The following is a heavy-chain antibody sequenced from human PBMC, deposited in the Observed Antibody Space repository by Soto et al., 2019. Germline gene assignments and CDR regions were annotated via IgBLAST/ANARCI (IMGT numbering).Heavy chain of an antibody. J-gene: IGHJ4*02. V-gene: IGHV4-59*01. Sequence: QVQLQESGPGLVKPSETLSLTCTVSGGSISSYYWCWIRQPPGTGLGWNGYMYYSGSTNYNSSLKYRYTISVDTSKNPFSLKLNSLIAADTAVYYCAVGYYGWPSTYYFDYWGQGTLVTVAS. CDR2: MYYSGST. D-gene: IGHD3-16*01. CDR3: AVGYYGWPSTYYFDY. CDR1: GGSISSYY.